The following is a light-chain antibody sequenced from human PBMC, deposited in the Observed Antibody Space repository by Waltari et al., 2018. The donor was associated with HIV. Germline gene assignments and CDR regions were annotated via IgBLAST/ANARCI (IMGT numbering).Light chain of an antibody. CDR1: SLRNYY. V-gene: IGLV3-19*01. Sequence: SSELTQDPAVSVALGQTVSITCQGDSLRNYYATSYQQKPGQAPILVIYGKNNRPSGIPDRFSGSNSGNTASLTITGAQAEDEADYYCNSRDTSDNHRVFGGGTKLTVL. J-gene: IGLJ3*02. CDR2: GKN. CDR3: NSRDTSDNHRV.